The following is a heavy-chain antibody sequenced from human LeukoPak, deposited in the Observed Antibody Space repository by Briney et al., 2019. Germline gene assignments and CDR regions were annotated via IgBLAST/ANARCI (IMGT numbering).Heavy chain of an antibody. J-gene: IGHJ4*02. D-gene: IGHD5-24*01. CDR1: GGSISSGSYY. V-gene: IGHV4-61*02. CDR3: ARAGMATVEFDY. Sequence: PSETLSLTCTVSGGSISSGSYYWSWIRQPAGKGLEWIGRIYTSGSTNYNPSLKSRVTISVDTSKNQFSLKLSSVTAADTAVYYCARAGMATVEFDYWGQGTLVTVSS. CDR2: IYTSGST.